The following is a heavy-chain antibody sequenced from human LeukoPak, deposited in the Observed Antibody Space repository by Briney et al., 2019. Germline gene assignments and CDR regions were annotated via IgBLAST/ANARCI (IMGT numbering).Heavy chain of an antibody. CDR2: ISSSSSYI. D-gene: IGHD3-3*01. J-gene: IGHJ5*02. CDR1: GFTFSSYS. CDR3: ARDSLNDFWSGYYSNWFDP. Sequence: GGSLRLSCAASGFTFSSYSMNWVRQAPGKGLEWVSSISSSSSYIYYADSVKGRFTISRDNAKNSLYLQMNSLRAEYTAVYYCARDSLNDFWSGYYSNWFDPWGQGTLVTVSS. V-gene: IGHV3-21*01.